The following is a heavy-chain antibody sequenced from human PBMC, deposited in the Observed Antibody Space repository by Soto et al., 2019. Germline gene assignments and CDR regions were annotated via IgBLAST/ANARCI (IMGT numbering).Heavy chain of an antibody. J-gene: IGHJ4*02. CDR2: INPNSGGT. V-gene: IGHV1-2*02. CDR1: GYTFTGYY. Sequence: ASVKVSCKASGYTFTGYYMHWVRQAPGQGLEWMGWINPNSGGTNYAQKFQGRVTMTTHTSTSTAYMELRSLRSDDTAVYFCARDLSEVAYRDNPTFHYWGQGTLVTVSS. D-gene: IGHD4-17*01. CDR3: ARDLSEVAYRDNPTFHY.